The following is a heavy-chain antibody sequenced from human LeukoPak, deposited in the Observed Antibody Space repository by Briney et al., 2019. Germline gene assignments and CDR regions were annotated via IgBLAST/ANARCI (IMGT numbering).Heavy chain of an antibody. J-gene: IGHJ5*02. CDR3: VTGRYSYGWYDH. Sequence: SETLSLTCTVSGGSISSFYWNWIRQPPGKGLEWIGYMHYGGSPNYNPSLKSRVITSLDTSKKQFSLKLNSVTTADTAVYYCVTGRYSYGWYDHWGQGILVIVSS. V-gene: IGHV4-59*13. CDR2: MHYGGSP. CDR1: GGSISSFY. D-gene: IGHD1-26*01.